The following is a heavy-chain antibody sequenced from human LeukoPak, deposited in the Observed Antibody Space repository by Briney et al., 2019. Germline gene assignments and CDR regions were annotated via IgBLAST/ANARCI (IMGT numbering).Heavy chain of an antibody. V-gene: IGHV3-48*02. J-gene: IGHJ4*02. CDR1: GFIFSDYN. CDR2: ISSRSSTI. D-gene: IGHD6-13*01. CDR3: ARVFTSAPGDDY. Sequence: GGSLRVSCAASGFIFSDYNMNWVRQAPGNGLEWVSYISSRSSTIYYAESVKGRFTISRDNAKNSLYLQMNSLRDEDTAVYYCARVFTSAPGDDYWGLGTLVTVSS.